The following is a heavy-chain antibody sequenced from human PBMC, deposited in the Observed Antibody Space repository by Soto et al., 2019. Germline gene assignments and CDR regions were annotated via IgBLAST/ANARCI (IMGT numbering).Heavy chain of an antibody. V-gene: IGHV4-31*03. CDR3: AIVITRNEHLVGVERYFDL. J-gene: IGHJ2*01. CDR1: GGSISSGGYY. Sequence: SETLSLTCTVSGGSISSGGYYWSWIRQHPGKGLEWIGYIYYSGSTYYNPSLKSRVTISVDTSKNQFSLKLSSVTATDTAVYYCAIVITRNEHLVGVERYFDLWGRGTLVPVSS. CDR2: IYYSGST. D-gene: IGHD6-13*01.